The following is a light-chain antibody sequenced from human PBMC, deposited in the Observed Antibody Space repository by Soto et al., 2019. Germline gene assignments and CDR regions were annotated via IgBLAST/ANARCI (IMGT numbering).Light chain of an antibody. CDR1: QDINNY. Sequence: DIQMTQSPSSLSASVGDRVTITCRASQDINNYLAWFQQKPGKAPKSLISAASRLQSGVPSRFSGSGSGTGFTLTTSSLQPEDFATYYCQQYNIYPYTFGQGTKLEIK. CDR3: QQYNIYPYT. J-gene: IGKJ2*01. V-gene: IGKV1-16*01. CDR2: AAS.